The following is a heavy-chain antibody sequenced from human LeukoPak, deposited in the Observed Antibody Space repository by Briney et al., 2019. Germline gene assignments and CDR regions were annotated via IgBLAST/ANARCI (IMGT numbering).Heavy chain of an antibody. CDR3: ARDQGDGYNWGTFDI. V-gene: IGHV1-18*01. J-gene: IGHJ3*02. CDR1: GYTFSSYG. D-gene: IGHD5-24*01. Sequence: ASVKVSCKASGYTFSSYGISWVRQAPGQGLEWMGWISGYNGNTNYAQSLQGRVTMTTDTSTSTAYMELRSLRSDDTAMYYCARDQGDGYNWGTFDIRGQGTMVTVSS. CDR2: ISGYNGNT.